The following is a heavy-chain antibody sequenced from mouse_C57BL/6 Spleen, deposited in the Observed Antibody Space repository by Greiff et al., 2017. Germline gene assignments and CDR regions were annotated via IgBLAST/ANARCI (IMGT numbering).Heavy chain of an antibody. V-gene: IGHV1-82*01. CDR1: GYAFSSSW. CDR2: IYPGDGDT. J-gene: IGHJ4*01. D-gene: IGHD1-1*01. Sequence: VKLMESGPELVKPGASVKISCKASGYAFSSSWMNWVKQRPGKGLEWIGRIYPGDGDTNYNGKFKGKATLTADKSSSTAYMQLSSLTSEDSAVYFCARIGLRDYSSSYAMDYWGQGTSVTVSS. CDR3: ARIGLRDYSSSYAMDY.